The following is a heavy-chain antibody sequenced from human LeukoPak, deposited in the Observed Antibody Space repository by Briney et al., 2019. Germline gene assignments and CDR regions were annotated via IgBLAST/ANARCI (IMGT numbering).Heavy chain of an antibody. J-gene: IGHJ4*02. D-gene: IGHD2-2*01. CDR3: ARDPSLTSSWVDY. V-gene: IGHV3-33*01. Sequence: PGGSLRLSCAASGFTFSSYGMHWVRQAPGKGLEWVAVIWYDGSNKYYADSVKGRFTISRDNSKNTLYLQMNSLRAEDTAVYYCARDPSLTSSWVDYWGQGTLVTVSS. CDR1: GFTFSSYG. CDR2: IWYDGSNK.